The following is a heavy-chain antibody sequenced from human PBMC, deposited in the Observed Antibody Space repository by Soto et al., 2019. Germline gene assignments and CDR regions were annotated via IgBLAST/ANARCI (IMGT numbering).Heavy chain of an antibody. CDR1: GFTFSRDW. J-gene: IGHJ6*02. CDR3: ARYGFANGLDL. Sequence: LRLSCTLSGFTFSRDWMAWVRQAPGKGLEWVANMRPDESEKYYVDSVRGRFTISRDGAENSLHLQMDSLRAEDTALYYCARYGFANGLDLWGQGTTVTVSS. CDR2: MRPDESEK. V-gene: IGHV3-7*03. D-gene: IGHD3-10*01.